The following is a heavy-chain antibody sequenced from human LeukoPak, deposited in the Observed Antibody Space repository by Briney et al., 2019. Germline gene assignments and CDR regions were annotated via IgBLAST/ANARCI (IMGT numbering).Heavy chain of an antibody. CDR2: ISWNSGSI. CDR1: GFTFDDYA. V-gene: IGHV3-9*01. Sequence: GRSLRLSCAASGFTFDDYAMHWVRQAPGKGLEWFSGISWNSGSIGYADSVKGRFTISRDNAKNSLYLQMNSLRAEDTALYYCAKDPHYGGNSGRFDYWGQGTLVTVSS. D-gene: IGHD4-23*01. J-gene: IGHJ4*02. CDR3: AKDPHYGGNSGRFDY.